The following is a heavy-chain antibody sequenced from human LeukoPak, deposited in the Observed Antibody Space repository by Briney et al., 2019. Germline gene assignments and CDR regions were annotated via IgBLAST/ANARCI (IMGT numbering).Heavy chain of an antibody. CDR1: GFTFSASS. D-gene: IGHD1/OR15-1a*01. V-gene: IGHV3-30*04. CDR2: VSHDGSLR. J-gene: IGHJ4*02. CDR3: ARERDWNTIEGRLFDY. Sequence: GGSLRLSCVASGFTFSASSMHWVRQAPGKGLEWVAVVSHDGSLRYYTDSVRGRFIISRDNSKNTQFPEMNSLRDEDTALYYCARERDWNTIEGRLFDYWGQGTLVTVSS.